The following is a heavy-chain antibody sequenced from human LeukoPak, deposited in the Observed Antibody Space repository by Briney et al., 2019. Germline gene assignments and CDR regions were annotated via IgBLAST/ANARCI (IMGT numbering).Heavy chain of an antibody. D-gene: IGHD6-13*01. CDR1: GFTFSSYG. CDR2: IRYDGSNK. CDR3: AKLYEQQPYYYYYMDV. Sequence: LGGSLRLSCAASGFTFSSYGMHWVRQAPGKGLEWVAFIRYDGSNKYYADSVKGRFTISRDNSKNTLYLQMNSLRAEDTAVYYCAKLYEQQPYYYYYMDVWGKGTTVTVSS. V-gene: IGHV3-30*02. J-gene: IGHJ6*03.